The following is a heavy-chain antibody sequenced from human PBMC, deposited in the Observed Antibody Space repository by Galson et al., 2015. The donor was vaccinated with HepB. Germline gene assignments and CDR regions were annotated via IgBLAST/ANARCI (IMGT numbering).Heavy chain of an antibody. D-gene: IGHD3-10*01. CDR1: GGSISSYY. V-gene: IGHV4-59*01. Sequence: SETLSLTCTVSGGSISSYYWSWIRQPPGKGLEWIGYIYYSGSTNYNPSLKRRVTISVDTSKNQFSLKLSSVTAADTAVYYCARATILWFGELLSAFDIWGQGTMVTVSS. CDR3: ARATILWFGELLSAFDI. CDR2: IYYSGST. J-gene: IGHJ3*02.